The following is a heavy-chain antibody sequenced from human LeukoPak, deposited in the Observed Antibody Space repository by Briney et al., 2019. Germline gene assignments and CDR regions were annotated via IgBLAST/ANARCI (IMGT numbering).Heavy chain of an antibody. D-gene: IGHD6-19*01. CDR2: ISANGGST. V-gene: IGHV3-64D*09. CDR1: GFTFSTYA. Sequence: GGSLRLSCSASGFTFSTYAMHWVRQAPGKGLEYVSAISANGGSTHYADSVKGGFTISRDNSKNTLYLQMSSLRAEDTAVYYCVKNGESVAGINHYYFDCWGQGTLVTVSS. J-gene: IGHJ4*02. CDR3: VKNGESVAGINHYYFDC.